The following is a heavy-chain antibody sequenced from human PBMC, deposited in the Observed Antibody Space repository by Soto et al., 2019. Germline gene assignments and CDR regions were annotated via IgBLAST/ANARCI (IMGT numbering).Heavy chain of an antibody. CDR3: ARETYYDFWSGPYYGMDV. D-gene: IGHD3-3*01. CDR2: ISYDGSNK. V-gene: IGHV3-30-3*01. Sequence: QVQLVESGGGVVQPGRSLRLSCAASGFTFSSYAMHWVRQAPGKGLEWVAVISYDGSNKYYADSVKGRFTISRDNSKNTXXLQRNSLRAEDTAVYYCARETYYDFWSGPYYGMDVWGQGTTVTVSS. CDR1: GFTFSSYA. J-gene: IGHJ6*02.